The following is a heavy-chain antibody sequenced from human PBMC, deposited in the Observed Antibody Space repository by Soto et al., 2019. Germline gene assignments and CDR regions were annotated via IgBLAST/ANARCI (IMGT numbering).Heavy chain of an antibody. J-gene: IGHJ4*02. CDR2: IIPIFGTA. CDR1: GGTFSSYA. CDR3: ARDLGAAAGPYY. V-gene: IGHV1-69*13. D-gene: IGHD6-13*01. Sequence: GASVKVSCKASGGTFSSYAISWVRQAPGQGLEWMGGIIPIFGTANYAQKFQGRVTITADESTSTAYMELSSLRSEDTAVYYCARDLGAAAGPYYWGQGTLVTVSS.